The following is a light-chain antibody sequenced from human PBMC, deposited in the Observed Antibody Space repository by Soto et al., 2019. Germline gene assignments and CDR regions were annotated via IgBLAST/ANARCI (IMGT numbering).Light chain of an antibody. Sequence: EIVLTQSPGTLSLSPGERATLSCRASQSVSRSHLAWFQQKPGQAPRLLIYGASNRATGIPDRVSGSWSGTDFTLTINKLEPEDFAVYSCQQYASSPWTFGQGTKVEI. CDR1: QSVSRSH. V-gene: IGKV3-20*01. J-gene: IGKJ1*01. CDR2: GAS. CDR3: QQYASSPWT.